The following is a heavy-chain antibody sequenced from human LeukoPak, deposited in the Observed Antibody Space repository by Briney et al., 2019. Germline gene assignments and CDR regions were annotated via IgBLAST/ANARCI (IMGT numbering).Heavy chain of an antibody. CDR2: IGYDGSNK. Sequence: GGSLRLSCAASGFTFSSYGMHWVRQAPGKGLEWVAVIGYDGSNKYYADSVKGRFTISRDNSKNTLYLQMNSLRAEDTAVYYCARVAGSGSYPNDYYFDYWGQGTLVTVSS. V-gene: IGHV3-33*01. CDR3: ARVAGSGSYPNDYYFDY. D-gene: IGHD3-10*01. CDR1: GFTFSSYG. J-gene: IGHJ4*02.